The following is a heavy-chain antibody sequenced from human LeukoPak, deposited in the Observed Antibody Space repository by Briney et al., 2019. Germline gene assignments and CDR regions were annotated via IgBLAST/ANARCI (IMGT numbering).Heavy chain of an antibody. V-gene: IGHV3-23*01. CDR1: GFTFSTYD. Sequence: GGSLRLSCAASGFTFSTYDISWVRQAPGQGLEWVSTFSSSGDITYYADSVKGRFTISRDNSKNTAYLQMNSLKTEDTAVYYCTRLIPGRNWGQGTLVTVSS. D-gene: IGHD2-21*01. CDR3: TRLIPGRN. J-gene: IGHJ4*02. CDR2: FSSSGDIT.